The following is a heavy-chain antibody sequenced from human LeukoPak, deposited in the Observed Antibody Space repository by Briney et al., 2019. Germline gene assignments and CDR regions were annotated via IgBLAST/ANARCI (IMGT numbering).Heavy chain of an antibody. D-gene: IGHD6-6*01. Sequence: GASVKVSCKASGGTFSSYAISWVRQAPGQGLEWKGRIIPIFGIANYAQKFQGRVTITADKSTSTAYMELSSLRSEDTAVYYCAILQGYSSSSAWFDPWGQGTLVTVSS. V-gene: IGHV1-69*04. CDR2: IIPIFGIA. J-gene: IGHJ5*02. CDR3: AILQGYSSSSAWFDP. CDR1: GGTFSSYA.